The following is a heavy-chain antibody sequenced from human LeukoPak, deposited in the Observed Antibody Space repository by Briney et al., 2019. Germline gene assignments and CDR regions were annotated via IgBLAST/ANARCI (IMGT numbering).Heavy chain of an antibody. D-gene: IGHD3-16*01. Sequence: GGSLRLSCAASGFIFSSYWMHWVRQDPGKGLVWVSHINNDGSITNYADSVKGRFTISRDNAKNTLYLQMNSLGAEDTAVYYCARGYDYVWDWYFHLWGRGTLVTVSS. CDR1: GFIFSSYW. CDR3: ARGYDYVWDWYFHL. V-gene: IGHV3-74*01. CDR2: INNDGSIT. J-gene: IGHJ2*01.